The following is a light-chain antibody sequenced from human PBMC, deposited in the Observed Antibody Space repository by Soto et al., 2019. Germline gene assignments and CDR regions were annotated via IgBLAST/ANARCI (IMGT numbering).Light chain of an antibody. V-gene: IGKV4-1*01. J-gene: IGKJ4*01. CDR1: QSLLYSSNNKNK. CDR3: QHYYTTPVT. Sequence: DIVMTQSPDSLAVSLGERATINCKSSQSLLYSSNNKNKLAWYHQKPGQPPKLLIYWASTRESGVPDRFSGSGSGTDFTLTISSLQAEDVAVYYCQHYYTTPVTFGGGTKVEI. CDR2: WAS.